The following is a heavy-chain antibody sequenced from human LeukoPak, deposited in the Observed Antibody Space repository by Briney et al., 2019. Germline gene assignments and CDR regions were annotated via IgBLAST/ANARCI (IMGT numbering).Heavy chain of an antibody. J-gene: IGHJ4*02. Sequence: SETLSLTCGVSGGSISSTNWWSWVRQPPGKGLEWIGSIYYSGSTYYNPSLKSRVTISVDTSKNQFSLKLSSVTAADTAVYYCARNWYSSSWIHDYWGQGTLVTVSS. CDR2: IYYSGST. CDR3: ARNWYSSSWIHDY. D-gene: IGHD6-13*01. CDR1: GGSISSTNW. V-gene: IGHV4-39*01.